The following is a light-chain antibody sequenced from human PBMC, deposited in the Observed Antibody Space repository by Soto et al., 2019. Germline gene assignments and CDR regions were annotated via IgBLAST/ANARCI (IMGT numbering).Light chain of an antibody. Sequence: DIQMTQSPSSLSASVGDRVTITCRASQGINSYLVWYQQTPGKVPKLLIYAASALQSGVPSRFSGSGSGTDFTLTISSLQPEDVGTYYCQKYDTAPFTFGQGTRLEIK. CDR1: QGINSY. CDR2: AAS. J-gene: IGKJ5*01. V-gene: IGKV1-27*01. CDR3: QKYDTAPFT.